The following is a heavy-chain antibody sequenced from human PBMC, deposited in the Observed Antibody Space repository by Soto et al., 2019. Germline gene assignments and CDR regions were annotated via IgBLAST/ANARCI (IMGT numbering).Heavy chain of an antibody. D-gene: IGHD2-21*02. Sequence: AAVKVSCKASGYTFTSYGISWVRQAPGQVLEWMGWISAYNGNTNYAQKLQGRVTMTTDTSTSTAYMELRSLRSDDTAVYYCARVKGHIVVVTAGRFDYWGQGTLVTVSS. CDR3: ARVKGHIVVVTAGRFDY. CDR1: GYTFTSYG. J-gene: IGHJ4*02. CDR2: ISAYNGNT. V-gene: IGHV1-18*01.